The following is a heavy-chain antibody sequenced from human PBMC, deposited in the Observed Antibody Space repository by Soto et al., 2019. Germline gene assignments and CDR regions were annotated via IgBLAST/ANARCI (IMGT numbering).Heavy chain of an antibody. D-gene: IGHD3-22*01. J-gene: IGHJ4*02. CDR1: GFTFSSYA. V-gene: IGHV3-23*01. CDR3: AKDRKVSEDYYDSSGYSTYFDY. CDR2: ISGSGGST. Sequence: GSLRLSCAASGFTFSSYAMSWVRQAPGKGLEWVSAISGSGGSTYYADSVKGRFTISRDNSKNTLYLQMNSLRAEDTAVYYCAKDRKVSEDYYDSSGYSTYFDYWGQGTLVTVSS.